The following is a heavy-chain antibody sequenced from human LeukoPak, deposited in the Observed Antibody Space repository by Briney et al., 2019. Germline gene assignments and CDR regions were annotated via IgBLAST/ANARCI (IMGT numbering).Heavy chain of an antibody. V-gene: IGHV3-30*18. CDR1: GFTFSAYG. CDR2: ISYDRSNK. CDR3: AKELTRPNRPVAGLNY. J-gene: IGHJ4*02. Sequence: GGSLRLSCAASGFTFSAYGMHWVRQAPGKGLEWVAIISYDRSNKYYPDSVKGRFTISRDDSKNTLYLQMNSLRTEDTAVYYCAKELTRPNRPVAGLNYWGQGTLVTVSS. D-gene: IGHD6-19*01.